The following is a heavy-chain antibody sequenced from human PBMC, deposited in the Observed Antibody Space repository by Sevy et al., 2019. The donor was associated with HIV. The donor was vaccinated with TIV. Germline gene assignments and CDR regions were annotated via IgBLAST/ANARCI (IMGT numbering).Heavy chain of an antibody. Sequence: SETLSLTCSVSGDSISSSSYYWVWIRQPPGKGLEWIGTIYYSGRTYYNPSLKSRVTVSVDTSKNQFSLRVSSVTAADTAVYYCASIKIFGVVSDYSDYWGQRTLVTVSS. CDR3: ASIKIFGVVSDYSDY. V-gene: IGHV4-39*01. CDR2: IYYSGRT. J-gene: IGHJ4*02. CDR1: GDSISSSSYY. D-gene: IGHD3-3*01.